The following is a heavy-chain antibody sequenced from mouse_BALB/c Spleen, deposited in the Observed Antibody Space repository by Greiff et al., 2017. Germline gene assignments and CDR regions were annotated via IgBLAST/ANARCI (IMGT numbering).Heavy chain of an antibody. V-gene: IGHV3-2*02. CDR3: ARGDYQGYFDY. D-gene: IGHD5-5*01. CDR1: GYSITSDYA. J-gene: IGHJ2*01. CDR2: ISYSGST. Sequence: EVQLVESGPGLVKPSQSLSLTCTVTGYSITSDYAWNWIRQFPGNKLEWMGYISYSGSTSYNPSLKSRISITRDTSKNQFFLQLNSVTTEDTATYYCARGDYQGYFDYWGQGTTLTVSS.